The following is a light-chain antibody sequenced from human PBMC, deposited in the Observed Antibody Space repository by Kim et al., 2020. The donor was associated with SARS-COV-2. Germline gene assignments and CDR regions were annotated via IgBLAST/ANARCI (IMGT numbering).Light chain of an antibody. CDR3: SSYTKSRTWV. CDR2: DDT. V-gene: IGLV2-14*03. Sequence: QSALTQPASVSGSPGQSITISCTRRTGDVGAYNSVSWYQQQPGSPPKCVVFDDTDRPSGVSNRFSGSKSGNTASLTISGLQAEDEADYYCSSYTKSRTWVFGGGTQLTVL. CDR1: TGDVGAYNS. J-gene: IGLJ3*02.